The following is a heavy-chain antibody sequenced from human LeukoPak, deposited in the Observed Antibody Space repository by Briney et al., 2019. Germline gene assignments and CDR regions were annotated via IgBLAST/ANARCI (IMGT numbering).Heavy chain of an antibody. Sequence: SETLSLTCTVSGGSISSYYWSWIRQPAGKGLESIGRIYTSGSTNYNPSLKSRVTMSVDTSKNQFSLKLTSVTAADTAVYYCARSRADSGATGHFDCWGQGTLVTVSS. J-gene: IGHJ4*02. CDR3: ARSRADSGATGHFDC. CDR1: GGSISSYY. D-gene: IGHD5-12*01. V-gene: IGHV4-4*07. CDR2: IYTSGST.